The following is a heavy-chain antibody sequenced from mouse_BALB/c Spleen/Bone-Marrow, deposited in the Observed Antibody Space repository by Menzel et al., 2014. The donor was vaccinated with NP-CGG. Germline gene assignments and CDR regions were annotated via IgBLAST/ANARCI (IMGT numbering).Heavy chain of an antibody. CDR1: GFTFSSFG. D-gene: IGHD2-4*01. Sequence: EVKVVESGGGLVQPGGPRKLSCAASGFTFSSFGMHWVRQAPEKGLEWVAYISNGSSTIYYADTVKGRSTISRDNPKNTLFLQMTSLRSEDTAMYYCARKGAMITHYYAMDYWGQGTSVTVSS. CDR2: ISNGSSTI. CDR3: ARKGAMITHYYAMDY. J-gene: IGHJ4*01. V-gene: IGHV5-17*02.